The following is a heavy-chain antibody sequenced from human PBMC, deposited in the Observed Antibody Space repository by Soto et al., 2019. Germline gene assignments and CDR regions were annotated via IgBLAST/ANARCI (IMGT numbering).Heavy chain of an antibody. D-gene: IGHD6-13*01. CDR3: AKDMPAGTPVSYGMDV. CDR2: ISYDGKNK. Sequence: GGSLRLSCAASGFTFSTYGMHWVRQAPGKGLEWVAVISYDGKNKYYAQSVKGRLTISRDNSKNTLYLQVNSLRVEDTAVYYCAKDMPAGTPVSYGMDVWGQGTTVTVSS. J-gene: IGHJ6*02. V-gene: IGHV3-30*18. CDR1: GFTFSTYG.